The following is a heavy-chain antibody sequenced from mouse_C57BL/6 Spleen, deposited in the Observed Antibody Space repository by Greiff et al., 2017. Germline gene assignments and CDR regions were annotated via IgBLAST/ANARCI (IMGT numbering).Heavy chain of an antibody. V-gene: IGHV1-82*01. CDR1: GYAFSSSW. CDR2: IYPGDGDT. Sequence: QVQLKESGPELVKPGASVKISCKASGYAFSSSWMNWVKQRPGKGLEWIGRIYPGDGDTNYNGKFKGKATLTADKSSSTAYMQLSSLTSEDSAVXVCARTSNYNSGMDYWGQGTSVTVSA. CDR3: ARTSNYNSGMDY. J-gene: IGHJ4*01. D-gene: IGHD2-5*01.